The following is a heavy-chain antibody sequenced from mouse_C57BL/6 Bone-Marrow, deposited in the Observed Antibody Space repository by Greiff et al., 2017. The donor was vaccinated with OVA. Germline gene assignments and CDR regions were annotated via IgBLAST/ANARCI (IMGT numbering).Heavy chain of an antibody. CDR2: IDPSDSYT. CDR1: GYTFTSYW. V-gene: IGHV1-50*01. CDR3: AEEFDY. Sequence: QVQLQQSGAELVKPGASVKLSCKASGYTFTSYWMQWVKQRPGQGLEWIGEIDPSDSYTNYNQKFKGKATLTVDTSSSTAYMQLSSLTSEDSAVYYCAEEFDYWGQGTTLTVSS. J-gene: IGHJ2*01.